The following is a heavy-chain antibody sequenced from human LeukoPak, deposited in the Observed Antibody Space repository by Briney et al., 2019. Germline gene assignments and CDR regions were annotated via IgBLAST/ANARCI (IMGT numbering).Heavy chain of an antibody. CDR3: ATGGGWYFDY. Sequence: GXXLRLSCAASGFTFSNYWMNWVRQAPGKGLEWVASIGQDGSENYYVDSVKGRFTISREKAKNSLYLQMNSLRVEDTAVYYCATGGGWYFDYWGQGALITASS. V-gene: IGHV3-7*01. CDR2: IGQDGSEN. J-gene: IGHJ4*02. D-gene: IGHD6-19*01. CDR1: GFTFSNYW.